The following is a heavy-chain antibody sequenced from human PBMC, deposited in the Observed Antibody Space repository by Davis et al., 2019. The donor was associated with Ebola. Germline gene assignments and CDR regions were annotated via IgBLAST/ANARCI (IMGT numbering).Heavy chain of an antibody. J-gene: IGHJ4*02. CDR2: IYPGDSDT. Sequence: ESLKISCKCSGYSFTSYWIGGVRQIPGKGLEWMGIIYPGDSDTRYSPSFQGQVTISADKSISTAYLQWSSLKASDTAMYYCARQPYSSSSSDYWGQGTLVTVSS. CDR3: ARQPYSSSSSDY. D-gene: IGHD6-6*01. V-gene: IGHV5-51*01. CDR1: GYSFTSYW.